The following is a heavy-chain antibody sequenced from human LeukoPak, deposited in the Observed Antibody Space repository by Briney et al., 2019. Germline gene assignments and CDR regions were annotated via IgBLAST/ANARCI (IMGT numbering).Heavy chain of an antibody. J-gene: IGHJ3*01. Sequence: PSETLSLTCTVSGGSISSYYWSWIRQPPGKGLEWIGYIYYSGSTYYNPSLKSRVTISVDTSKNQFSLKLSSVTAADAAVYYCARSDRSADDAFDVWGQGTMVTVSS. V-gene: IGHV4-59*06. D-gene: IGHD6-19*01. CDR1: GGSISSYY. CDR3: ARSDRSADDAFDV. CDR2: IYYSGST.